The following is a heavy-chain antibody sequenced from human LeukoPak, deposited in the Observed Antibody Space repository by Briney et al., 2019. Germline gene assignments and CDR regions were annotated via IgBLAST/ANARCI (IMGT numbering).Heavy chain of an antibody. Sequence: ASVNVSCKASGGTFSSYAISWVRQAPGQGLEWMGGIIPIFGTANYAQKFQGRVTITADESTSTAYMELSSLRSEDTAVYYCARGRLLRTFDYWGQGTLVTVSS. CDR3: ARGRLLRTFDY. D-gene: IGHD3-22*01. V-gene: IGHV1-69*01. J-gene: IGHJ4*02. CDR2: IIPIFGTA. CDR1: GGTFSSYA.